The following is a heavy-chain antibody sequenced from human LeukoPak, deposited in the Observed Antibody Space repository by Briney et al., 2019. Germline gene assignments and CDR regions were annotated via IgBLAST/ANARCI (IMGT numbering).Heavy chain of an antibody. CDR2: IYHGGST. Sequence: SETLSLTCAVSGGSISSGGYSWSWVRQPPGKGLEWIGFIYHGGSTYYNPSLKSRVTISVDRSKNQFSLKLSSVTAADTAVYYCARGDSYGYFFYWGQGTLVTVSS. V-gene: IGHV4-30-2*01. CDR1: GGSISSGGYS. J-gene: IGHJ4*02. D-gene: IGHD5-18*01. CDR3: ARGDSYGYFFY.